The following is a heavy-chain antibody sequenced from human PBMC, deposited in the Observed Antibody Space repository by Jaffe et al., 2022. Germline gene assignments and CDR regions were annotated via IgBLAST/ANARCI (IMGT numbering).Heavy chain of an antibody. CDR2: ISGSGGST. CDR3: AKDFSGTIAVAVYYFDY. J-gene: IGHJ4*02. Sequence: EVQLLESGGGLVQPGGSLRLSCAASGFTFSSYAMSWVRQAPGKGLEWVSAISGSGGSTYYADSVKGRFTISRDNSKNTLYLQMNSLRAEDTAVYYCAKDFSGTIAVAVYYFDYWGQGTLVTVSS. D-gene: IGHD6-19*01. V-gene: IGHV3-23*01. CDR1: GFTFSSYA.